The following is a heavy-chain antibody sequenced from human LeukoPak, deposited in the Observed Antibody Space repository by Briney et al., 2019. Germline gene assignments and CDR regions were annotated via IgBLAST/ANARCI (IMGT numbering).Heavy chain of an antibody. J-gene: IGHJ4*02. D-gene: IGHD4-17*01. CDR2: ISGSGGST. Sequence: PGGSLRLSCAVSGFTFSRYAMTWVRQAPGKGLEWVSAISGSGGSTYFADSVKGRFTISRDNSKNTLYLQMNSLRAEDTAVYYCAKDMFRDPYGDYGIDYWGQGTRVTVSS. CDR1: GFTFSRYA. CDR3: AKDMFRDPYGDYGIDY. V-gene: IGHV3-23*01.